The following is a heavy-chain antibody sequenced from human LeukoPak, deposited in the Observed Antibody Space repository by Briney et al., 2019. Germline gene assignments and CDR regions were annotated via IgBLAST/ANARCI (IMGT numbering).Heavy chain of an antibody. Sequence: SETLSLTCAVSGGSISSGSYSWSWIRQPPGKGLEWIGYFYYTGSTYYNPSLKSRVTISLDTSKNQFSLKLSSVTAADTAVYYCARRVWATTISRDAFDIWGQGTMVTVSS. CDR1: GGSISSGSYS. CDR2: FYYTGST. V-gene: IGHV4-30-4*07. CDR3: ARRVWATTISRDAFDI. D-gene: IGHD1-26*01. J-gene: IGHJ3*02.